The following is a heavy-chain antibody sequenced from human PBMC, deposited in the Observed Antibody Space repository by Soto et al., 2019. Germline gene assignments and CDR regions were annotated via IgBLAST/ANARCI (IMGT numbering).Heavy chain of an antibody. D-gene: IGHD1-26*01. CDR2: IIPIFGTA. CDR3: ARDKIVGATKGPFDY. V-gene: IGHV1-69*13. Sequence: SVKRYCKASVGTFSSYAISWGRHTPGQGLEWMGGIIPIFGTANYAQKFQGRVTITADESTSTAYMELSSLRSEDTAVYYCARDKIVGATKGPFDYWGQGTLVTVSS. CDR1: VGTFSSYA. J-gene: IGHJ4*02.